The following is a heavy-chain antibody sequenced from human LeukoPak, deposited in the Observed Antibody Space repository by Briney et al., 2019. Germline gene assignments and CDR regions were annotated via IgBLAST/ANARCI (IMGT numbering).Heavy chain of an antibody. D-gene: IGHD3-22*01. Sequence: PSETLSLTCTVSGGSISSSSYYWGWIRQPPGKGLEWIGSIYYSGSTYYNPSLKSRVTISLDTSKNQFSLKLSSVTAADTAVYYCASQEYYYDSSGYANWFDPWGQGTLVTVSS. CDR2: IYYSGST. V-gene: IGHV4-39*01. J-gene: IGHJ5*02. CDR3: ASQEYYYDSSGYANWFDP. CDR1: GGSISSSSYY.